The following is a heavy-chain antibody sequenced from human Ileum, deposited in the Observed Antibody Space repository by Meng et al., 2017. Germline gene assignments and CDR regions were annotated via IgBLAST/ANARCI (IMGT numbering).Heavy chain of an antibody. D-gene: IGHD4-23*01. J-gene: IGHJ4*02. CDR1: GYTFSDYY. V-gene: IGHV1-2*02. CDR2: IKPDSGAT. CDR3: ARGGGGLPY. Sequence: ASVKVSCKASGYTFSDYYIHWVRQAPGQGLEWMGWIKPDSGATNYAQRFQGRVTMTRDTSSTTAYMELYRLTSDDTAVYSCARGGGGLPYWGQGPLVTVSS.